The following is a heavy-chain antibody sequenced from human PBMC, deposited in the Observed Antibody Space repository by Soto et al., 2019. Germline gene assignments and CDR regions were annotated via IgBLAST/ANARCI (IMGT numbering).Heavy chain of an antibody. CDR1: GYTFTTYD. V-gene: IGHV1-8*01. CDR2: MNPYTGNT. Sequence: QVQLVQSGAEVKEPGASVKVSCKASGYTFTTYDIYWMRQATGQGLEWMGWMNPYTGNTGYAQKFQRRFTGTRNTCISTVYREMSGLRLDDKAVYYCTRRKERSGPHYFEYWGQGSQVTVSS. CDR3: TRRKERSGPHYFEY. J-gene: IGHJ4*02.